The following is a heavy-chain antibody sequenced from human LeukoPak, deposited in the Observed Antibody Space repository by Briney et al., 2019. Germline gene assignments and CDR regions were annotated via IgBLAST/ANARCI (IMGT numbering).Heavy chain of an antibody. CDR2: ISGSGAST. J-gene: IGHJ4*02. Sequence: GGSLRLSCAASGFTFTNHAMNWVRQAPGKGLEWVSTISGSGASTHYADSVQGRFTISRDNSKNTLYLQMNSLRAEDTAVYYCAKTYVYIGPIAGHFDYWGQGTLVTVSS. CDR3: AKTYVYIGPIAGHFDY. CDR1: GFTFTNHA. V-gene: IGHV3-23*01. D-gene: IGHD3-16*01.